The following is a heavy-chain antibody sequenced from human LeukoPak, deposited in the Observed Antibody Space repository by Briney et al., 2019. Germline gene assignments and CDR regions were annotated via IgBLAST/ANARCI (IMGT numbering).Heavy chain of an antibody. CDR1: GFTFTTYG. D-gene: IGHD4/OR15-4a*01. J-gene: IGHJ4*02. Sequence: TGGSLRLSCAASGFTFTTYGFHWVRQAPDEGLEWITAISFDGNHKPFRDSVRGRFTISRDDSKSTVYLHMNSLRPEDTAVYYCARGRHAGASESFYPEFDYWGQGTLVTVSS. CDR2: ISFDGNHK. CDR3: ARGRHAGASESFYPEFDY. V-gene: IGHV3-30*03.